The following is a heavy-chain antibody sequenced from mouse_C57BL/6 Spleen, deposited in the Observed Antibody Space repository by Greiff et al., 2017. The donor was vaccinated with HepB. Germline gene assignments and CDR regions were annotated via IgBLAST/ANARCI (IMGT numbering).Heavy chain of an antibody. Sequence: QVQLQQSGAELARPGASVKLSCKASGYTFTSYGISWVKQRTGQGIEWIGEIYLRSGNTYYNDKFKGKATLTADKSSSTAYMELRSLTSEDSAVYFCARWANYYGSSRYYAMDYWGQGTSVTVSS. D-gene: IGHD1-1*01. CDR3: ARWANYYGSSRYYAMDY. CDR1: GYTFTSYG. CDR2: IYLRSGNT. V-gene: IGHV1-81*01. J-gene: IGHJ4*01.